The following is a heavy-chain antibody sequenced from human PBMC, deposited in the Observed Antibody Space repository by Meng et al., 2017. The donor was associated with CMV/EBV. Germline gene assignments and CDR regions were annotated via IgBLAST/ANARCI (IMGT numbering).Heavy chain of an antibody. V-gene: IGHV4-39*01. J-gene: IGHJ6*02. CDR1: GGSISSSSYY. D-gene: IGHD3-10*01. Sequence: SETLSLTYTVSGGSISSSSYYWGWIRQPPGKGLEWIGSIYYSGSTYYNPSLKSRVTISVDTSKNQFSLKLSSVTAADTAVYYCARAYGQYYYYYYGMDVWGQGTTVTVSS. CDR2: IYYSGST. CDR3: ARAYGQYYYYYYGMDV.